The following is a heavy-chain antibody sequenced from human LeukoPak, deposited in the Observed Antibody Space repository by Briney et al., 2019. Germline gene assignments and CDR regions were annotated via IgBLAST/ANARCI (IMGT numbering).Heavy chain of an antibody. Sequence: GGSLRLSCAGSGFSVSNYYMSWVRQAPGKGLEWVSSISSSSSYIYYADSVKGRLTISRDNAKNSLYLQMNSLRAEDTAVYYCAVERELPFDYWGQGTLVTVSS. D-gene: IGHD1-26*01. CDR2: ISSSSSYI. J-gene: IGHJ4*02. CDR1: GFSVSNYY. CDR3: AVERELPFDY. V-gene: IGHV3-21*01.